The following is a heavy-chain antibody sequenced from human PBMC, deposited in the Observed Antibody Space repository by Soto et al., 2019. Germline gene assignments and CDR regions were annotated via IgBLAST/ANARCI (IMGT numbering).Heavy chain of an antibody. V-gene: IGHV1-18*04. J-gene: IGHJ4*02. CDR1: GFTLSSHG. Sequence: VQLAQSGAEVKRPGASVRVSCKASGFTLSSHGISWVRQAPGQGLEWMVWIRGDNGDTNNAQKFQGRITMTTDTFTDTAYMELRSLRSDDTAVYYCARDLRGSCTTDECFYFDFWGQGTLVTVSS. CDR2: IRGDNGDT. D-gene: IGHD2-8*01. CDR3: ARDLRGSCTTDECFYFDF.